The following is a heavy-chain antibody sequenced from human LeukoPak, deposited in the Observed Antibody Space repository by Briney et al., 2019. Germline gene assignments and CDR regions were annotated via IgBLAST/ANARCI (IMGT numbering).Heavy chain of an antibody. D-gene: IGHD3-3*01. CDR3: ARDLKGHDFWSGYYPD. Sequence: SETLSLTCAVYGGSFSGYYWSWIRQPPGKGLEWSGEINHSGSTNYNPSLKSRVTISVDTSKNQFSLKLSSVTAADTAVYYCARDLKGHDFWSGYYPDWGQGTLVTVS. J-gene: IGHJ4*02. CDR2: INHSGST. CDR1: GGSFSGYY. V-gene: IGHV4-34*01.